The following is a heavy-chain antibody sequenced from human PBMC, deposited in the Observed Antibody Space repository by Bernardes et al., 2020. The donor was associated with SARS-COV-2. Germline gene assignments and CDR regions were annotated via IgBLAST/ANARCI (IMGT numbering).Heavy chain of an antibody. D-gene: IGHD2-15*01. Sequence: SETLSLTCGVSGGSIGSNNWWSFVLQSPGKGLECIGEIYHIGATYYNPSLGGRVTISVDLSKNLMSLTLTSVTAADTAVYYCARDSSVSSRGYFDYWGRGILATVSS. CDR3: ARDSSVSSRGYFDY. CDR1: GGSIGSNNW. CDR2: IYHIGAT. J-gene: IGHJ4*02. V-gene: IGHV4-4*02.